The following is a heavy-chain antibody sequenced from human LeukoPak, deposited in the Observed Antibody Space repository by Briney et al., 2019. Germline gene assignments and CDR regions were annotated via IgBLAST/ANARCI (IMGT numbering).Heavy chain of an antibody. CDR1: GGSISGYY. D-gene: IGHD2-2*02. CDR3: ARSPPYCSSPGCYIGWFDP. V-gene: IGHV4-59*01. J-gene: IGHJ5*02. CDR2: IYYSGST. Sequence: SETLSLTCTVSGGSISGYYWNWIRQPSGKGLEWIGFIYYSGSTNYNPSLKSRVTISVDTSKNQFSLKLSSVTAADTAVYYCARSPPYCSSPGCYIGWFDPWGQGTLVTVSS.